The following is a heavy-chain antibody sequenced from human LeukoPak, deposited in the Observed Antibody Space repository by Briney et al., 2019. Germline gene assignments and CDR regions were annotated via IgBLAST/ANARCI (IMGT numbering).Heavy chain of an antibody. Sequence: SETLSLTCAVYGGSFSGYYWSWIRQPPGKGLEWIGEINHSGSTNYNPSLKSRVTISVDTSKNQFSLKLSSVTAADTAVYYCVADYGSGMTDYWGQGTLVTVSS. J-gene: IGHJ4*02. CDR1: GGSFSGYY. CDR3: VADYGSGMTDY. D-gene: IGHD3-10*01. V-gene: IGHV4-34*01. CDR2: INHSGST.